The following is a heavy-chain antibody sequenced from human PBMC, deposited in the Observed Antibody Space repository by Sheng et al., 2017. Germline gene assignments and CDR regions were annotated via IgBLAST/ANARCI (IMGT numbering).Heavy chain of an antibody. Sequence: GGGLIQPGGSLRLSCAASGFTVSSNYMSWVRQAPGKGLEWVSVIYSGGSTYYADSVKGRFTISRDNSKNTLYLQMNSLRAEDTAVYYCARAGVRRDGYNYDYWGQGTLVTVSS. CDR2: IYSGGST. J-gene: IGHJ4*02. CDR3: ARAGVRRDGYNYDY. CDR1: GFTVSSNY. V-gene: IGHV3-53*01. D-gene: IGHD5-12*01.